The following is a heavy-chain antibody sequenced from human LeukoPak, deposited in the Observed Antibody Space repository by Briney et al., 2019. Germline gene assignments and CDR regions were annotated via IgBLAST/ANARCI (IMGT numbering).Heavy chain of an antibody. D-gene: IGHD3-10*01. CDR3: ARYGSGKYMDY. CDR2: IYCNGNI. J-gene: IGHJ4*02. V-gene: IGHV4-59*08. Sequence: PSETLSLTCTVSGGSISSYYWTWIRQPPGKGLEWIGYIYCNGNIKYNPSFKSRVTISVDTSKNQFSLKLSSVTAADTAVYYCARYGSGKYMDYWGQGTLVTVSS. CDR1: GGSISSYY.